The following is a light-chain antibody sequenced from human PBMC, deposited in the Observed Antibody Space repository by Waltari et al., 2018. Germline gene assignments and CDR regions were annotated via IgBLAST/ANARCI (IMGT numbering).Light chain of an antibody. Sequence: DIRITQSPSSLSAALGDRVTLTCRARQHISSNINWYQQKPGKAPNLLIYAASSLQSGVPSRFCSSRSGGEFSLIITGMQPEDFATYYCRQTYSFTRTFGQGTKVEIK. CDR2: AAS. V-gene: IGKV1-39*01. CDR3: RQTYSFTRT. J-gene: IGKJ1*01. CDR1: QHISSN.